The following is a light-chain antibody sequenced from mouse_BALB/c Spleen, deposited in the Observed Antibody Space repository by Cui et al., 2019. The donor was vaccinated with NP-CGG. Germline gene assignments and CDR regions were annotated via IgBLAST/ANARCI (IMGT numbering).Light chain of an antibody. CDR3: ALWYSTHWV. CDR2: GTN. CDR1: TGAVTTSNY. Sequence: QAVVTQDSALTTSPGETVTLTCRSSTGAVTTSNYANWVQEKPDHLFTGLIGGTNNRAPGVPARFSGSLIGDKAALTITGAQTEDDAIYFCALWYSTHWVFGGGTKLTVL. V-gene: IGLV1*01. J-gene: IGLJ1*01.